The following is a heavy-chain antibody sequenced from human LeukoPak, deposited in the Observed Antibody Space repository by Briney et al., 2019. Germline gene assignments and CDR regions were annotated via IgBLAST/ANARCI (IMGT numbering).Heavy chain of an antibody. CDR1: GFTVSSNY. CDR2: IYSGGST. CDR3: ARAGYYYDSSGYSSPFDY. Sequence: PEGSLRLSCAASGFTVSSNYMSWVRQAPGKGLEWVSVIYSGGSTYYADSVKGRFTISRDNSKNTLYLQMNSLRAEDTAVYYCARAGYYYDSSGYSSPFDYWGQGTLVTVSS. D-gene: IGHD3-22*01. V-gene: IGHV3-66*01. J-gene: IGHJ4*02.